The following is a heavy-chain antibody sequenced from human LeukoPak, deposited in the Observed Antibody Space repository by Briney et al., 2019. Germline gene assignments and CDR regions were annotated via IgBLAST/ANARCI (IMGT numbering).Heavy chain of an antibody. J-gene: IGHJ4*02. Sequence: EPSETLSLTCTVSGGSISSGSYYWSCIRQPAGKGLEWIGRIYTSGSTNYNPSLKSRVTISVDTSKNQFSLKLSSVTAADTAVYYCAREDSSSHLQDYWGQGILVTVSS. V-gene: IGHV4-61*02. CDR2: IYTSGST. CDR1: GGSISSGSYY. D-gene: IGHD6-6*01. CDR3: AREDSSSHLQDY.